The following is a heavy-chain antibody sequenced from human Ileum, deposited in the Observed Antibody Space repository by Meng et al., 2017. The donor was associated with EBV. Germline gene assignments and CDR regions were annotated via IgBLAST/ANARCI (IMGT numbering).Heavy chain of an antibody. D-gene: IGHD6-19*01. Sequence: QVELVQSGAGVKKPGASVKVACKASGYTLTSYDINWVRQGTGHGLGWMGWMNPNRGTTGYAQKFQGRVTMTRNISKSTAYMDLSSLRSEDTAVYYCATGVADFEYWGQGTLVTVSS. J-gene: IGHJ4*02. CDR2: MNPNRGTT. CDR1: GYTLTSYD. CDR3: ATGVADFEY. V-gene: IGHV1-8*01.